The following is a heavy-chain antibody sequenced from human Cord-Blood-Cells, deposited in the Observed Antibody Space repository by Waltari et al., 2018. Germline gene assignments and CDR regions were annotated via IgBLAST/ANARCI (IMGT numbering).Heavy chain of an antibody. Sequence: EVQLLESGGGLVQPGGSLRLSCAASGFTFSSYAMSWVRQAPGEGREWVSAIRGSGGSTYYADSVKGRFTISRDNSKNTLYLQMNSLRAEDTAVYYCAKDRGGTGIPFDYWGQGTLVTVSS. CDR3: AKDRGGTGIPFDY. J-gene: IGHJ4*02. CDR2: IRGSGGST. V-gene: IGHV3-23*01. CDR1: GFTFSSYA. D-gene: IGHD7-27*01.